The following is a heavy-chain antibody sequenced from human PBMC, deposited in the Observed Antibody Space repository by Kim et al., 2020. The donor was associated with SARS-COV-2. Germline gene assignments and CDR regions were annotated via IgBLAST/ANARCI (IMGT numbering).Heavy chain of an antibody. D-gene: IGHD2-2*01. Sequence: GGSLRLSCAASGFTFSSYWMSWVRQAPGKGLEWVANIKQDGSEKYYVDSVKGRFTISRDNAKNSLYLQMNSLRAEDTAVYYCARDTYCSSTSCYFPAHNWFDPWGQGTLVTVSS. J-gene: IGHJ5*02. CDR3: ARDTYCSSTSCYFPAHNWFDP. CDR2: IKQDGSEK. V-gene: IGHV3-7*03. CDR1: GFTFSSYW.